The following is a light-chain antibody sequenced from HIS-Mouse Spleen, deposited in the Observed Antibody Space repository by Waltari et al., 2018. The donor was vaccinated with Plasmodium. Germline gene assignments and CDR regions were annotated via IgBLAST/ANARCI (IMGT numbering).Light chain of an antibody. CDR2: GAS. CDR1: QSVSSN. Sequence: EIVMTQSPATLSVSPGERATLSCRASQSVSSNLAWYQQKPGQAPRLLIYGASTRATGIPARFSGSGSVTEVTLTISSLQSEDFAVYYCQQYNNWSFTFGPGTKVDIK. V-gene: IGKV3-15*01. J-gene: IGKJ3*01. CDR3: QQYNNWSFT.